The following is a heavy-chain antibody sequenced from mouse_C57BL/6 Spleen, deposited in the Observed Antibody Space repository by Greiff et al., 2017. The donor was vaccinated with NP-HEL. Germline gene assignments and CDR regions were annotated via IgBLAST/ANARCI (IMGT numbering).Heavy chain of an antibody. CDR1: GYTFTDYY. CDR2: INPNNGGT. D-gene: IGHD1-1*01. Sequence: EVKLQQSGPELVKPGASVKISCKASGYTFTDYYMNWVKQSHGKSLEWIGDINPNNGGTSYNQKFKGKATLTVDKSSSTAYMELRSLTSEDSAVYYCARESLITTVVEDVWGTGTTVTVSS. J-gene: IGHJ1*03. V-gene: IGHV1-26*01. CDR3: ARESLITTVVEDV.